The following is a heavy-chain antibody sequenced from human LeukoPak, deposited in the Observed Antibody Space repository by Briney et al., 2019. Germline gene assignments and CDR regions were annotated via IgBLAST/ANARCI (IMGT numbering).Heavy chain of an antibody. Sequence: SETLSLTCTVSDGSISDYYRGWIRQPPGKGLEWIGYFHNSGTSTYNPSLKSRVTISADTSKNQFSLKLDSLTTADTAVYYCTRGAGWLIDYWGQGILVTVSS. V-gene: IGHV4-59*01. CDR1: DGSISDYY. J-gene: IGHJ4*02. CDR2: FHNSGTS. CDR3: TRGAGWLIDY. D-gene: IGHD3-16*01.